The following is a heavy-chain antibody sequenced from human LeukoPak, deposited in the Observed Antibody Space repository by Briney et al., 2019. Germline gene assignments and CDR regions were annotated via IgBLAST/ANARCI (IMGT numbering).Heavy chain of an antibody. CDR2: IYYSGST. J-gene: IGHJ6*02. CDR3: ARTHPARPDYYYGMDV. CDR1: GGSISSGGYY. Sequence: SETLSLTCTVSGGSISSGGYYWSWIRQHPGKGLEWIGYIYYSGSTYYNPSLKSRVTISVDTSKNQFSLKLSSVTAADTAVYYCARTHPARPDYYYGMDVWGQGTTVTVSS. V-gene: IGHV4-31*03.